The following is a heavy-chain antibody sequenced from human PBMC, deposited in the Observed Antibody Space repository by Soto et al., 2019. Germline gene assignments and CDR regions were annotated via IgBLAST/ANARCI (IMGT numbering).Heavy chain of an antibody. V-gene: IGHV4-34*01. J-gene: IGHJ5*02. CDR3: ARAGRIAARRHWFDP. Sequence: SETLSLTCAVYGGSFSGYYWSWIRQPPGKGLEWIGETNHSGSTNYNPSLKSRVTISVDTSKNQFSLKLSSVTAADTAMYYCARAGRIAARRHWFDPWGQGTLVTVSS. D-gene: IGHD6-6*01. CDR1: GGSFSGYY. CDR2: TNHSGST.